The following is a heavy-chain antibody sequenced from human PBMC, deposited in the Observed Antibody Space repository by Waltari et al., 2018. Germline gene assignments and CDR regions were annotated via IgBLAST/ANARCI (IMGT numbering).Heavy chain of an antibody. J-gene: IGHJ6*02. CDR1: GGSISGYY. CDR3: ARVTLVPAAITPYYYYFGMDV. Sequence: QVQLQESGPGLVKPSETLSLTCTVSGGSISGYYWNWIRQPPGKGLEWIGSIYYSRNTNYNPSLKSRVTISIDTSKNQFSLKLSSVTAADTAVYYCARVTLVPAAITPYYYYFGMDVWGQGTAVTVS. V-gene: IGHV4-59*01. CDR2: IYYSRNT. D-gene: IGHD2-2*02.